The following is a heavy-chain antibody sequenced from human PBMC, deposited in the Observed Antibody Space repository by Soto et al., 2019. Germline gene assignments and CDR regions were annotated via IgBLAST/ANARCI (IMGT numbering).Heavy chain of an antibody. Sequence: ASVKVSCKASGYTFTSYYMHWVRQAPGQGLEWMGIINPSGGSTSYAQKFQGRVTMTRDTSTSTVYMELSSLRSEDTAVYYCARAQTSNYYDSSGMGPRGQATLVTVPS. CDR2: INPSGGST. CDR3: ARAQTSNYYDSSGMGP. D-gene: IGHD3-22*01. V-gene: IGHV1-46*03. CDR1: GYTFTSYY. J-gene: IGHJ5*02.